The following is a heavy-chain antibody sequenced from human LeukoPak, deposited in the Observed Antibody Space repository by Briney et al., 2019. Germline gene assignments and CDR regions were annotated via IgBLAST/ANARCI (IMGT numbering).Heavy chain of an antibody. CDR3: AHRLGPPGDY. J-gene: IGHJ4*02. CDR1: GFTFSSYS. V-gene: IGHV3-48*01. D-gene: IGHD7-27*01. Sequence: GGSLRLSCAASGFTFSSYSMNWVRQAPGKGLEWVAYISSSSSTIYYADSVKGRFTISRDNAKNSLYLQMNSLRAEDTAVYYCAHRLGPPGDYWGQGTLVTVSS. CDR2: ISSSSSTI.